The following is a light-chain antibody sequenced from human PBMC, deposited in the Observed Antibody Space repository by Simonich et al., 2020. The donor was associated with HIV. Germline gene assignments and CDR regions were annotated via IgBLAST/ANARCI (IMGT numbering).Light chain of an antibody. Sequence: DIQVTQSPSSLSASVGDRVTITCRASQGISSYLNWYQQKPGQAPKLLIYAASNLQSGVPSRFSGSGSATDFTLTISSLQPEDFATYYCQQSYTTPLTFGGGTKVEIK. V-gene: IGKV1-39*01. CDR1: QGISSY. CDR2: AAS. J-gene: IGKJ4*01. CDR3: QQSYTTPLT.